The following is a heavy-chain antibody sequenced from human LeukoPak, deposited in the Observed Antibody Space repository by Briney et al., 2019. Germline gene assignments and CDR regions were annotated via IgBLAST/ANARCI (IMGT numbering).Heavy chain of an antibody. V-gene: IGHV3-30*04. J-gene: IGHJ6*03. Sequence: PGGSLRLSCAASGFTFSTYAMHWVRQAPGKGLEWVAVISYDGSNKYYADSVKGRFTSSRDNSKNTLYLQMNSLRAEDTAVYYCARDRYPENYYYYMDVWGKGTTVTVSS. D-gene: IGHD1-14*01. CDR1: GFTFSTYA. CDR3: ARDRYPENYYYYMDV. CDR2: ISYDGSNK.